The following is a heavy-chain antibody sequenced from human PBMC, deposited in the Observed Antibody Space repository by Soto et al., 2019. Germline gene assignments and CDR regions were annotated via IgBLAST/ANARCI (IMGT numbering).Heavy chain of an antibody. V-gene: IGHV1-69*13. J-gene: IGHJ3*02. D-gene: IGHD3-22*01. CDR1: GGTFSNDGVSYG. CDR3: ARGLRSYYYDSSGNYRPDAFDI. CDR2: IIPFLGAV. Sequence: SVEVACKASGGTFSNDGVSYGVVWVRQAPGQGLEWMGGIIPFLGAVNYAEKLQGRVTITADESTSTAYMELSSLKSEDTAVYYCARGLRSYYYDSSGNYRPDAFDIWGQGTMVTVSS.